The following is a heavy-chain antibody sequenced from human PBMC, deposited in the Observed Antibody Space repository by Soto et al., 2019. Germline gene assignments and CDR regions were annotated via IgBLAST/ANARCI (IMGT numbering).Heavy chain of an antibody. D-gene: IGHD5-18*01. V-gene: IGHV1-8*01. CDR1: GYTFTSHD. J-gene: IGHJ4*02. CDR2: MNPNSGVT. CDR3: VRDRDGYGTTFDY. Sequence: QVQLVQSGAEMKTPGASVKVSCKASGYTFTSHDINWVRQVTGQVLEWMGWMNPNSGVTGYAQKFQGRVTMTRNNSISTAYMELSSLRSEDTAVYYCVRDRDGYGTTFDYWGQGTLVPVSS.